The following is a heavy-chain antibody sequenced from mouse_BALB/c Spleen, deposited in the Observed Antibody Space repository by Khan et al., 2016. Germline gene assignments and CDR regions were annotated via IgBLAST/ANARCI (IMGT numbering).Heavy chain of an antibody. CDR3: ARWGYDYAWFAY. CDR1: GYSFTNYG. Sequence: QIQLVQSGPELKKPGETVKISCKASGYSFTNYGMNWVKQDPGKGLKWMGWIDTNTGEPTYAEEFKGRFAFSLETSAITAYLQINNLKNDDTATYFCARWGYDYAWFAYWGQGTLVTVSA. V-gene: IGHV9-3*02. J-gene: IGHJ3*01. D-gene: IGHD2-4*01. CDR2: IDTNTGEP.